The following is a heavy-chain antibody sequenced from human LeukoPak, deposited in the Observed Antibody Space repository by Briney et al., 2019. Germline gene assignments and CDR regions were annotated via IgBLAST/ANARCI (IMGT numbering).Heavy chain of an antibody. Sequence: ASVKVSCKASGSTFTNYGISWVRQAPGQGLEWMGWISAYNGNTNYAQKLQGRVTMTTDTSTRTAYMELRSLRSDDTAVYYCARDTYSGYDYDPYYFDYWGQGTLVTVSS. J-gene: IGHJ4*02. V-gene: IGHV1-18*01. CDR2: ISAYNGNT. D-gene: IGHD5-12*01. CDR1: GSTFTNYG. CDR3: ARDTYSGYDYDPYYFDY.